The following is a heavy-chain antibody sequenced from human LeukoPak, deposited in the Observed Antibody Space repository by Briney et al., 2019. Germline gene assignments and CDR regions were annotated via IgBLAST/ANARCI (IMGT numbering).Heavy chain of an antibody. CDR3: ARVNWSGYDFRGAFDI. CDR1: GGSISNYY. V-gene: IGHV4-59*01. Sequence: SETLSLTCNVSGGSISNYYWSWIRQSPGKGLEWIGYIYYSGSTKYNPSLKSRVTISVDTSKNQFSLKLSSVTAADTAVYYCARVNWSGYDFRGAFDIWGQGKTVTVSS. CDR2: IYYSGST. D-gene: IGHD5-12*01. J-gene: IGHJ3*02.